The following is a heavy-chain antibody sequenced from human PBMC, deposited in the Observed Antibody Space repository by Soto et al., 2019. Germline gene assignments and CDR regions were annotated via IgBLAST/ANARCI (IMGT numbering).Heavy chain of an antibody. CDR1: GYSFSDYF. D-gene: IGHD1-26*01. J-gene: IGHJ6*02. V-gene: IGHV1-2*02. Sequence: QVQLVQSGAEVKKSGASVKVSCKPSGYSFSDYFIQWVRQAPGQGLEWVAWINPKTAATNYAKKFQGRVSLTWATSSTTAHMERTRLRPYDPAVYYCARIKWGINYYNGMDVWGQGTTVIASS. CDR2: INPKTAAT. CDR3: ARIKWGINYYNGMDV.